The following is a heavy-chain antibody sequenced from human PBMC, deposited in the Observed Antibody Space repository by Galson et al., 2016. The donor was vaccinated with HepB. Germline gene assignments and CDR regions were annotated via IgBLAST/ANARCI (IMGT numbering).Heavy chain of an antibody. D-gene: IGHD3-9*01. J-gene: IGHJ4*02. Sequence: CAISGDSVSSNSAAWTWIRQSPLRGLEWLGRTYYRSKWYNDYAVSVKSRISIHPDTSKNQFSLQLVSVTAADTAGYFCARVGKYVRYVDCLLERYFDYWGQGTLVIVSS. CDR2: TYYRSKWYN. V-gene: IGHV6-1*01. CDR1: GDSVSSNSAA. CDR3: ARVGKYVRYVDCLLERYFDY.